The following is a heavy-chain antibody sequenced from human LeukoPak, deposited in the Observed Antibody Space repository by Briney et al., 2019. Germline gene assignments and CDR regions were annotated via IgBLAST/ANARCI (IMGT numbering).Heavy chain of an antibody. D-gene: IGHD5-12*01. J-gene: IGHJ4*02. V-gene: IGHV3-30*18. CDR3: ANGNSGYFPLDY. CDR2: ISYDGSNK. CDR1: GFTFSSYG. Sequence: GGSLRLSCAASGFTFSSYGMHWVRQAPGKGLEWVAVISYDGSNKYYADSVKGRFTISRDNSKNTLYLQMNSLRAEDTAVYYCANGNSGYFPLDYWGQGTLVTVSS.